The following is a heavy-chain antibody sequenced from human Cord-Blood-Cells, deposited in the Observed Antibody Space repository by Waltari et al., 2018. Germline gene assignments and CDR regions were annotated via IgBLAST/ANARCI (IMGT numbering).Heavy chain of an antibody. D-gene: IGHD1-1*01. J-gene: IGHJ1*01. CDR1: GGSFSGYY. Sequence: QVQLQQWGAGLLKPSETLSLTCAVHGGSFSGYYWSWIRQPPGKGLEWIGEINHSGSTNYNPSLKSRVTISVDTSKNQFSLKLGSVTAADTAVYYCARGIGTYFQHWGQGTLVTVSS. CDR2: INHSGST. V-gene: IGHV4-34*01. CDR3: ARGIGTYFQH.